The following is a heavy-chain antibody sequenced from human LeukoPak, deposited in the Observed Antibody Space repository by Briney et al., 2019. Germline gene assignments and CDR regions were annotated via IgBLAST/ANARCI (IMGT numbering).Heavy chain of an antibody. Sequence: GGSLRLSCAASGFTFSSYSMSWVRQAPGKGLEWVSSISDSSFYIYYADSVEGRFTISRDNAKNSLYLQMNSLRAEDTGVYYGSTSCPPFDYWGQGTLVTVSA. CDR3: STSCPPFDY. V-gene: IGHV3-21*01. D-gene: IGHD2-2*01. J-gene: IGHJ4*02. CDR2: ISDSSFYI. CDR1: GFTFSSYS.